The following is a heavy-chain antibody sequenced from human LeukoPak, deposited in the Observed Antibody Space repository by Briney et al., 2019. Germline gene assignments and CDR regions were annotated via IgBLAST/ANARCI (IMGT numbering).Heavy chain of an antibody. CDR1: GFTFSSYT. CDR2: ITTSDGNT. CDR3: AKDGGLWVSAHWGDS. Sequence: GGSLRLSCAASGFTFSSYTMSWVRQAPGKGLEWVSTITTSDGNTYYADSVKGRFTVSRDNSKNTLYLQINSLRAEDTAVYYCAKDGGLWVSAHWGDSWGRGTLVTVSS. J-gene: IGHJ4*02. D-gene: IGHD7-27*01. V-gene: IGHV3-23*01.